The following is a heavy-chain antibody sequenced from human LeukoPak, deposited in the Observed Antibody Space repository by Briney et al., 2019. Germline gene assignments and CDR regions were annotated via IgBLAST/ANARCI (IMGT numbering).Heavy chain of an antibody. CDR1: GFTFSPYW. V-gene: IGHV3-74*01. D-gene: IGHD1-26*01. CDR3: ARSFGGTYYFDY. Sequence: PGGSLRLSCAASGFTFSPYWMHWVSHAPGKGLVWVSHINSGGSSTSYADSVKGRFTISRDNAKNTLFLQMHSLRADDTAVYYCARSFGGTYYFDYWGQGTLVTVSS. CDR2: INSGGSST. J-gene: IGHJ4*02.